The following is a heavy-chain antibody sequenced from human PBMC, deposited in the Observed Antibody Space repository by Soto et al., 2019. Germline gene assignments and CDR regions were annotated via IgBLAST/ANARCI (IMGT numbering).Heavy chain of an antibody. CDR2: INHSGST. CDR1: GGSFSGYY. J-gene: IGHJ6*02. V-gene: IGHV4-34*01. Sequence: QVQLQQWGAGLLKPSETLSLTCAVYGGSFSGYYWSWIRQPPGKGLEWIGEINHSGSTNYNPSLKSRVTISVDTSKNQFSLKLSSVTAADTAVYYCARGRRISNYYDSSGYSMLYYYGMDVWGQGTTVTVSS. CDR3: ARGRRISNYYDSSGYSMLYYYGMDV. D-gene: IGHD3-22*01.